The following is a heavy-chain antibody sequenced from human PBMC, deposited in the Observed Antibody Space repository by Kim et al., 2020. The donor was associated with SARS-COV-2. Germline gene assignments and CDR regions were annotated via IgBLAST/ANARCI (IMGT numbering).Heavy chain of an antibody. CDR3: ARIQIGRHLESGAFDI. Sequence: SETLSLTCTVSGGSISSYYWSWIRQPPGKGLEWIGYIYYSGSTNYNPSLKSRVTISVDTSKNQFSLKLSSVTAADTAVYYCARIQIGRHLESGAFDIWGQGTMVTVSS. V-gene: IGHV4-59*01. J-gene: IGHJ3*02. CDR1: GGSISSYY. D-gene: IGHD1-26*01. CDR2: IYYSGST.